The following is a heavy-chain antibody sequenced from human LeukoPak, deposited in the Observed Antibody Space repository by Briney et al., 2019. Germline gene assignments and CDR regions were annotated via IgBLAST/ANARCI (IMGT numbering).Heavy chain of an antibody. CDR2: ISGSGGST. J-gene: IGHJ4*02. CDR3: ATLYSSSWRDY. D-gene: IGHD6-13*01. V-gene: IGHV3-23*01. Sequence: GGSLRLSCAASGFTFRSYAMNWVRQAPGKGLEWVSAISGSGGSTYYADSVKGRFTISRDNSKNTLYLQMNSLRAEDTAVYYCATLYSSSWRDYWGQGTLVTVSS. CDR1: GFTFRSYA.